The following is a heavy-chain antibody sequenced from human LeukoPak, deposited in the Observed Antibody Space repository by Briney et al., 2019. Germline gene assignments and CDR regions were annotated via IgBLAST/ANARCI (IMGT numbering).Heavy chain of an antibody. CDR1: GGSISSSSYY. CDR3: AREEGTAMAASGWFDP. D-gene: IGHD5-18*01. V-gene: IGHV4-39*07. Sequence: SETLSLTCTVSGGSISSSSYYWGWIRQPPGKGLEWIGSIYYSGSTYYNPSLKSRVTISVDTSKNQFSLKLSSVTAADTAVYYCAREEGTAMAASGWFDPWGQGTLVTVSS. CDR2: IYYSGST. J-gene: IGHJ5*02.